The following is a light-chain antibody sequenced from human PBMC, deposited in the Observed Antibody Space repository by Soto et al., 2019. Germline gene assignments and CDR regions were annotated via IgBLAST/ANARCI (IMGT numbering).Light chain of an antibody. CDR2: AAS. Sequence: DIQMTQSPSSLSAAVGDRVTITCRASQGISSYLAWYQQKLGKVPKLLLSAASTLQSGVPSRFSGSGSGTDFTLTISSLQPEDVASYYCQKYSSVSTFGQGTRLEIK. CDR3: QKYSSVST. CDR1: QGISSY. V-gene: IGKV1-27*01. J-gene: IGKJ5*01.